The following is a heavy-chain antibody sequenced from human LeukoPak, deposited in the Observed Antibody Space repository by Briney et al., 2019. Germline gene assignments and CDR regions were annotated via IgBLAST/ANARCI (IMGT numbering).Heavy chain of an antibody. CDR3: ASQSYSRLNWFDP. CDR1: GYSISSGYY. V-gene: IGHV4-38-2*01. Sequence: PSETLSLTCAVSGYSISSGYYWGWIRPPPGKGLERIGSIYHSGSTYYNPSLKSRVTISVDTSKNQFSLKLSSVTAADTAVYDCASQSYSRLNWFDPWGQGTLVTVSS. J-gene: IGHJ5*02. CDR2: IYHSGST. D-gene: IGHD6-13*01.